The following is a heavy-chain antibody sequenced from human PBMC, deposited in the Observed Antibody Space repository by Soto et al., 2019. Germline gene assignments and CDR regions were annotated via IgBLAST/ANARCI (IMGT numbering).Heavy chain of an antibody. Sequence: RVETLKISCKGSGYIFTSYWISCFLQMPVKVLEWMGRIDPSDSYTNYSPSFQGHVTISADKSISTAYLQWSSLKASDTAMYYCASGRSDIVATVVYYGMDVWGQGTTVTVSS. D-gene: IGHD5-12*01. CDR3: ASGRSDIVATVVYYGMDV. CDR1: GYIFTSYW. V-gene: IGHV5-10-1*01. J-gene: IGHJ6*02. CDR2: IDPSDSYT.